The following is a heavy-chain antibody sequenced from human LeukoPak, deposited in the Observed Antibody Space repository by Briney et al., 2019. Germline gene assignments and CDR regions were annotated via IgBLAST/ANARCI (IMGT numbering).Heavy chain of an antibody. D-gene: IGHD3-22*01. CDR1: GHSFTNYW. Sequence: GESLKISCKGYGHSFTNYWIGWVRQMPGKGLECMGIIYPGNSDTRYSPSFQGQVTISADKSVSIAYLQWSSLKASDTAMYYCARPNITSYYDSRGYDAFDVWGQGTMVIVSS. CDR2: IYPGNSDT. CDR3: ARPNITSYYDSRGYDAFDV. V-gene: IGHV5-51*01. J-gene: IGHJ3*01.